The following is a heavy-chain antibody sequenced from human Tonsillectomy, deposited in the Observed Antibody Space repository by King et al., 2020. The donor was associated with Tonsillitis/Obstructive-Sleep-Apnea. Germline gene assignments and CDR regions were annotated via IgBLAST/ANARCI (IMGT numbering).Heavy chain of an antibody. Sequence: QLQESGPGLVKPSETLSLTCIVSGGSIRSSTYYWGWVRQPPGKGLEWIGIIDYSGSTYYNPSLKSRVTIFVDTSKNHFSLKLSSVTAADTAVYYCARHLGRDCSSTSCYQFDYWGQGTLVTVSS. D-gene: IGHD2-2*01. V-gene: IGHV4-39*01. J-gene: IGHJ4*02. CDR3: ARHLGRDCSSTSCYQFDY. CDR2: IDYSGST. CDR1: GGSIRSSTYY.